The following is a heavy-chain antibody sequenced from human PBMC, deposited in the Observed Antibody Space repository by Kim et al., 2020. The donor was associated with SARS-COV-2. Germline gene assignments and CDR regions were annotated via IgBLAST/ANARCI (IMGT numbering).Heavy chain of an antibody. D-gene: IGHD5-12*01. J-gene: IGHJ4*02. V-gene: IGHV3-11*01. CDR2: ISSSGSTI. Sequence: RGSLRLSCAASGFTFSDYYMSWIRQAPGKGLEWVSYISSSGSTIYYADSVKGLFTISRDNAKNSLYLQMNSLRAEDTAVYYCARMVTVATILGGYFDYWGQGTLVTVSS. CDR1: GFTFSDYY. CDR3: ARMVTVATILGGYFDY.